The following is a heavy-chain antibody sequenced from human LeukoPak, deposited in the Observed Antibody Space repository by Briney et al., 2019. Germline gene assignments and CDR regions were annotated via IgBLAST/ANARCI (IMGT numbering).Heavy chain of an antibody. CDR1: GGSFSGYY. CDR2: IYYSGST. CDR3: ARTLKGHYYDSSAQDGAFDI. Sequence: SETLSLTCAVYGGSFSGYYWGWIRQPPGKGLEWIGSIYYSGSTYYNPSLKSRVTISVDTSKNQFSLKLSSVTAADTAVYYCARTLKGHYYDSSAQDGAFDIWGQGTMVTVSS. D-gene: IGHD3-22*01. V-gene: IGHV4-34*01. J-gene: IGHJ3*02.